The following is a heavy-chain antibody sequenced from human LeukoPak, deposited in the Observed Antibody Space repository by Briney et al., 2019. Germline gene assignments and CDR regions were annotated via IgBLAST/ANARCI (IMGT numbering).Heavy chain of an antibody. V-gene: IGHV4-39*01. Sequence: PSETLSLTCTVSGGSISSSFYYWGWIRQPPGKGLEWIGSICHSGSTYYNPSLKSRVTISVDTSRNQFSLNLSSVTAADTAVYYCARHLGYSYGYYFDYWGQGTLVTVSS. J-gene: IGHJ4*02. CDR2: ICHSGST. D-gene: IGHD5-18*01. CDR3: ARHLGYSYGYYFDY. CDR1: GGSISSSFYY.